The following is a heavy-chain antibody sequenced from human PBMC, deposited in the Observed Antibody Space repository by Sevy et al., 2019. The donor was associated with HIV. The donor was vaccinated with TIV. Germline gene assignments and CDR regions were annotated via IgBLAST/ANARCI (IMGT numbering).Heavy chain of an antibody. CDR1: GGSVSSGSYY. CDR3: ARAPSRRRFGESTRAFYYYYYMDV. J-gene: IGHJ6*03. D-gene: IGHD3-10*01. Sequence: SETLSLTCTVSGGSVSSGSYYWSWIRQPPGKGLEWIGYIYYSGSTNYNPSLKSRVTISVDTSKNQFSLKLSSVTAADTAVYYCARAPSRRRFGESTRAFYYYYYMDVWGKGTTVTVSS. V-gene: IGHV4-61*01. CDR2: IYYSGST.